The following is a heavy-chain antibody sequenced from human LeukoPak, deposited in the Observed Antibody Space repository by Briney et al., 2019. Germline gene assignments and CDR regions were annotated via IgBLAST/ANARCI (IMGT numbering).Heavy chain of an antibody. J-gene: IGHJ4*02. CDR1: GFTFSSYG. Sequence: PGGSLRLSCAASGFTFSSYGMHWVRQAPWKGLEWVSSISSSSSYIYYADSVKGRFTISRDNAKNSLYLQMNSLRAEDTAVYYCARDADYYDSSGYYYRFDYWGQGTLVTVSS. V-gene: IGHV3-21*01. D-gene: IGHD3-22*01. CDR3: ARDADYYDSSGYYYRFDY. CDR2: ISSSSSYI.